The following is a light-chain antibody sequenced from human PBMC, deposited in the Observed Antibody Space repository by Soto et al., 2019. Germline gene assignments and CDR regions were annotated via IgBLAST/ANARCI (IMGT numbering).Light chain of an antibody. CDR1: QSVSSS. CDR3: QQRSNWPLT. J-gene: IGKJ4*01. Sequence: TKNPSAQRWAREESTTLWSRASQSVSSSLAWYQQKPGQAPRLLIYGASNGAAGIPARFSGTGSGPDFTHVCGRREPEDLAVYSCQQRSNWPLTFGGGTKVDIK. CDR2: GAS. V-gene: IGKV3-11*01.